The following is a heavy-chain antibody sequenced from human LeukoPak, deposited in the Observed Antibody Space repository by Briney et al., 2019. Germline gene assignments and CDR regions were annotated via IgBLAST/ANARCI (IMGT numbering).Heavy chain of an antibody. J-gene: IGHJ5*02. Sequence: ASVKVSCKASGGTFSSYTISWVRQAPRQGLEWMGRIIPIFGTANYAQKFQGRVTITTDESTSTAYMELSSLRSEDTAVYYCARDKVRVSWFDPWGQGTLVTVSS. D-gene: IGHD3-22*01. CDR2: IIPIFGTA. V-gene: IGHV1-69*05. CDR3: ARDKVRVSWFDP. CDR1: GGTFSSYT.